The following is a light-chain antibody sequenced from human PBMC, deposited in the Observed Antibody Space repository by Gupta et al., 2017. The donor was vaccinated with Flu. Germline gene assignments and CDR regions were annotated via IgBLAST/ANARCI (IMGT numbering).Light chain of an antibody. Sequence: PSFLSASVGDRVTITCRASQGISSYLAWYQQKPGEAPKLLIYAASTLQSGVPSRFSGSGSGTEFTLTISSLQPEDFATYYCQQLNSYPRTFGQGTKLEIK. CDR3: QQLNSYPRT. J-gene: IGKJ2*01. V-gene: IGKV1-9*01. CDR1: QGISSY. CDR2: AAS.